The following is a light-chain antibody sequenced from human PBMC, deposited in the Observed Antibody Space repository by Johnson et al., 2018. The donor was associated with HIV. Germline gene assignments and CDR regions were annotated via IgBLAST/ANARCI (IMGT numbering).Light chain of an antibody. J-gene: IGLJ1*01. CDR3: GTWDSSLSGV. CDR2: ENN. CDR1: SSNIGNNY. V-gene: IGLV1-51*02. Sequence: QSVLTQPPSVSAAPGQRVTISCSGSSSNIGNNYVSWYQQIPGTAPKLLIYENNKRPSGIPDRFSGSKSGTSATLGITALQTGDEADYYCGTWDSSLSGVFGTGTKVTVL.